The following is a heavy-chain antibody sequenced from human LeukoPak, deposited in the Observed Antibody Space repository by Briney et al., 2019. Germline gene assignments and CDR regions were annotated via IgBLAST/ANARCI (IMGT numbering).Heavy chain of an antibody. Sequence: SGGSLRLSCATSGFTFSSFAMHWVRQAPGKGLEWVAFIRYDGSDKYYADSVKGRFTISRDNSKNTLYLQMNSLRAEDTAVYYCAKDQAWELLGPDSFDYWGQGTLVTVS. V-gene: IGHV3-30*02. CDR2: IRYDGSDK. J-gene: IGHJ4*02. CDR1: GFTFSSFA. CDR3: AKDQAWELLGPDSFDY. D-gene: IGHD1-26*01.